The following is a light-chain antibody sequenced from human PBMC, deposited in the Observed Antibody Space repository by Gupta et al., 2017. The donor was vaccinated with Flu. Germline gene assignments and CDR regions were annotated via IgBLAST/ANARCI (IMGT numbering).Light chain of an antibody. V-gene: IGKV2-30*01. CDR1: QSRVDSDGSTV. CDR3: RQGEPCPWA. Sequence: VTLGKPASISCRSSQSRVDSDGSTVLHCFQQRPGQSPRRLIYLGSHRDSGVSDRFSGSGSGTEFTLKISRVEAEDVGIYCCRQGEPCPWAFGQGTKVEIK. J-gene: IGKJ1*01. CDR2: LGS.